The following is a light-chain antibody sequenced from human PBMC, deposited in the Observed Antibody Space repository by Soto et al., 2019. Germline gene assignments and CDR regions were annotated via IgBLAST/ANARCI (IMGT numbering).Light chain of an antibody. CDR2: STN. V-gene: IGLV8-61*01. Sequence: QTVLTQEPSFSVSPGGTVTLTCGLSSGSVSTSNYPSWYQQTPGQAPRSLIYSTNTRSSGVPDRFSGSILGNRAALTITGAQADDESDFYCVLYLGNGIWVFGGGTKVTVL. CDR3: VLYLGNGIWV. CDR1: SGSVSTSNY. J-gene: IGLJ3*02.